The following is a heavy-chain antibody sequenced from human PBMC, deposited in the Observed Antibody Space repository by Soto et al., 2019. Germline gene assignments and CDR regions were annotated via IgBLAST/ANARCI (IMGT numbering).Heavy chain of an antibody. CDR2: IKSKTDGGTT. J-gene: IGHJ4*02. CDR1: GFTFSNAW. Sequence: GGFLRLSCAASGFTFSNAWMNWVRQAPGKGLEWVGRIKSKTDGGTTDYAAPVKGRFTISRDDSKNTLYLQMNSLKTEDTAVYYCTTDTVDIVATITVGGDYWGQGTLVTVSS. CDR3: TTDTVDIVATITVGGDY. V-gene: IGHV3-15*07. D-gene: IGHD5-12*01.